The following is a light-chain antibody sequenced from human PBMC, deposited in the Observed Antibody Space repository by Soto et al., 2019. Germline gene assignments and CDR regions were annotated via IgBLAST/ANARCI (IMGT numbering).Light chain of an antibody. V-gene: IGLV2-14*01. CDR2: GVN. CDR1: SSDVGGYNY. Sequence: QSALTQPASVSGSPGQSITISCTGTSSDVGGYNYVSWYQQHPGKAPKLLIYGVNNRPSGVSNRFSGSKSGNTASLTTSGLQAEDEADYYCSSYTRSSTVIFGGGTKVTVL. CDR3: SSYTRSSTVI. J-gene: IGLJ2*01.